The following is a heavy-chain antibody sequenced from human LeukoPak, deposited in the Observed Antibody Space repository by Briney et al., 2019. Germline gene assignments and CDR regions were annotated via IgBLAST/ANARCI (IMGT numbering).Heavy chain of an antibody. CDR1: GGSFSGYY. D-gene: IGHD4-17*01. J-gene: IGHJ5*02. Sequence: SETLSLTCAVYGGSFSGYYWSWIRQPPGKGLEWIWEINHSGSTNYNPSLKSRVTISVDTSKNQFSLKLSSVTAADTAVYYCARGRWGYGAWFDPWGQGTLVTVSS. CDR3: ARGRWGYGAWFDP. CDR2: INHSGST. V-gene: IGHV4-34*01.